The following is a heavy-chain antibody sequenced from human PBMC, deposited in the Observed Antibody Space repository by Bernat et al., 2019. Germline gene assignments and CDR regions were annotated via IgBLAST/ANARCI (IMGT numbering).Heavy chain of an antibody. CDR1: GFTFDDYG. D-gene: IGHD2-15*01. Sequence: EVQLVESGGGVVRPGGSLRLSCAASGFTFDDYGMSWVRQAPGKGLEWVPGINWNGGSTGYADSVKGRFTISRDNAKNSLYLQMNSLRAEDTALYHCARDKEPGYCSGGSCYVVDYWGQGTLVTVSS. J-gene: IGHJ4*02. CDR2: INWNGGST. V-gene: IGHV3-20*01. CDR3: ARDKEPGYCSGGSCYVVDY.